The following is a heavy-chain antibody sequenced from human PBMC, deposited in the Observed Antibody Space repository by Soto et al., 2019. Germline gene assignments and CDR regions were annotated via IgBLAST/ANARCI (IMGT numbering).Heavy chain of an antibody. Sequence: SGPTLVNPTQTLTLTCTFSGFSLSTSGVGVGWIRQPPGKALEWLALIYWDDDKRYSPSLKSRLTITKDTSKNQVVLTMTNMDPVDTATYYCAHRYQQWLRGATNWFDPWGQGTLVTVSS. CDR1: GFSLSTSGVG. CDR2: IYWDDDK. J-gene: IGHJ5*02. V-gene: IGHV2-5*02. CDR3: AHRYQQWLRGATNWFDP. D-gene: IGHD5-18*01.